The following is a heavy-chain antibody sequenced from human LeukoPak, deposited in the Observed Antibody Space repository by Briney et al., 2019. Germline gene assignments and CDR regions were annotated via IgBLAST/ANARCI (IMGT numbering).Heavy chain of an antibody. CDR3: AKARIMITFGGGSFDY. Sequence: GGTLRLSCAASGFTFNNYDMNWVRQAPGKGLEWVSAISGSGGSTYYADSVKGRFTISRDNTKNTLYLQMNSLRAEDTALYYCAKARIMITFGGGSFDYWGEGTLVTVSS. J-gene: IGHJ4*02. CDR2: ISGSGGST. V-gene: IGHV3-23*01. CDR1: GFTFNNYD. D-gene: IGHD3-16*01.